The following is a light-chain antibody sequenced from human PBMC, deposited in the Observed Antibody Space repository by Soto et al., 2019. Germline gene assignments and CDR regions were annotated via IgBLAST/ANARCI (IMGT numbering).Light chain of an antibody. CDR3: LHHNGYPPV. V-gene: IGKV1-17*01. Sequence: DIQMTQSPSSLSASVGDTVTITCRASQHITNDCAWYQQKAGRAPKCLILLASRLQTGVPSRFSGSGSGTEFTLTVSCLQSEDFATYYGLHHNGYPPVFGQGTKVEIK. J-gene: IGKJ2*01. CDR1: QHITND. CDR2: LAS.